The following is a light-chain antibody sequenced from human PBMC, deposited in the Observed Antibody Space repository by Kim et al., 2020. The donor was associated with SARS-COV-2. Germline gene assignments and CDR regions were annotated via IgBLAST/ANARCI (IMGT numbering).Light chain of an antibody. V-gene: IGLV1-47*02. CDR2: SNN. Sequence: ELTQPPSASGSPGQRVTISCSGSSSNIGSNRVSWYQQLPGTAPKLLICSNNQRPSGVPDRCSGSKSGTSASLAISGLRSEDEADYYCQAWDSSTAVFGGGTQLTVL. CDR3: QAWDSSTAV. CDR1: SSNIGSNR. J-gene: IGLJ2*01.